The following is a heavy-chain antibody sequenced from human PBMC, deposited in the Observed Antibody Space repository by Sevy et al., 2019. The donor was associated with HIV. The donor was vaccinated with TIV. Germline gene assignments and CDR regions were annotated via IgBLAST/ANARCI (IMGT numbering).Heavy chain of an antibody. Sequence: GGSLRLSCAASGFTFSPYWMTWVRQAPGKGLEWVANIRPDGSDKYYVDSVKGRFTISRDNAKNSLYLQMNSLRADDTALYLSARRVGLDCWGQGALVTASS. CDR1: GFTFSPYW. V-gene: IGHV3-7*01. CDR2: IRPDGSDK. CDR3: ARRVGLDC. J-gene: IGHJ4*02. D-gene: IGHD1-26*01.